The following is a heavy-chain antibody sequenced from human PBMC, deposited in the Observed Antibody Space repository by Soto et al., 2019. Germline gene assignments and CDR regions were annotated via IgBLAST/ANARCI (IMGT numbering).Heavy chain of an antibody. CDR1: GFTFSSYG. V-gene: IGHV3-33*01. CDR3: ARGPIYYDSSGYYRL. J-gene: IGHJ4*02. D-gene: IGHD3-22*01. Sequence: GGSLRLSCAASGFTFSSYGMHWVRQAPGKGLEWVAVIRYDGSNKYYADSVKGRFTISRDNSKNTLYLQMNSLRAEDTAVYYCARGPIYYDSSGYYRLWGQGTLVTVSS. CDR2: IRYDGSNK.